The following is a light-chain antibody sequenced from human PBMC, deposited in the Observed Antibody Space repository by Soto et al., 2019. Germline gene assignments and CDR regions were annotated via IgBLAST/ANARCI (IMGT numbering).Light chain of an antibody. J-gene: IGLJ2*01. CDR2: DGN. V-gene: IGLV2-14*03. CDR1: SSDIGAYNF. CDR3: TSWTTSTTMI. Sequence: QSALTQPASVSGSPGQSITISCTGTSSDIGAYNFVSWYQQHPGKAPXLMLYDGNIRPSGVSNRFSGSKSGNTAXLTISGLQAEDEADYYCTSWTTSTTMIFGGGTKLTVL.